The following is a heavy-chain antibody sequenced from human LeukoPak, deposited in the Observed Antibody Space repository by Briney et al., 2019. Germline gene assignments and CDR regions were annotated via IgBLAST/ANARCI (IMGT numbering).Heavy chain of an antibody. CDR1: GFTFSSYE. V-gene: IGHV3-48*03. CDR2: ISSSGSTI. Sequence: GGSLRLSCAASGFTFSSYEMNWVRQAPGKGLEWVSYISSSGSTIFYADSVKGRFTISRDNAKNSLYLQMNSLRAEDTAVYYCARRRGHGAFDIWGQGTMVTVSS. CDR3: ARRRGHGAFDI. J-gene: IGHJ3*02. D-gene: IGHD6-25*01.